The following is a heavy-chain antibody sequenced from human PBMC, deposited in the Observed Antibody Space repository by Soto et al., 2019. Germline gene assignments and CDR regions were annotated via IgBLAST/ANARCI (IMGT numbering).Heavy chain of an antibody. CDR2: IIPIFGTA. J-gene: IGHJ5*02. CDR3: ASRGVVAATGNWFDP. D-gene: IGHD2-15*01. V-gene: IGHV1-69*13. Sequence: SVKVSCKASGGTFSSYAISWVRQAPGQGLEWMGGIIPIFGTANYAQKFQGRVTITADESTSTAYMELSSLRSEDTAVYYCASRGVVAATGNWFDPWGQGTLVTVSS. CDR1: GGTFSSYA.